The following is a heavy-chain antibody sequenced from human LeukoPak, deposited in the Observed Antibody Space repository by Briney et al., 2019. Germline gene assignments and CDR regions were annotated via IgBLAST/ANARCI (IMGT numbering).Heavy chain of an antibody. D-gene: IGHD1-1*01. Sequence: SETLSLTCAVYSDSFSDYYWSWIRQPPEKGLEWIGQISHDGNTNYNPSLKSRATLSTDTSKNQFSLRLTSVTTADTAIYYCERRRDWNDVLDSWGQGTPVTVSS. J-gene: IGHJ4*02. CDR2: ISHDGNT. V-gene: IGHV4-34*01. CDR1: SDSFSDYY. CDR3: ERRRDWNDVLDS.